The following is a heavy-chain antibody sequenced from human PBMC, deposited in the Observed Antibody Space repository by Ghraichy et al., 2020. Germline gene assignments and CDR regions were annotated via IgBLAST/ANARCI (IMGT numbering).Heavy chain of an antibody. CDR3: AAGYCTNGVCPNWFDP. Sequence: SVKVSCKASGGTFSSYAISWVRQAPGQGLEWMGGIIPIFGTANYAQKFQGRVTITADESTSTAYMELSSLRSEDTAVYYCAAGYCTNGVCPNWFDPWGQGTLVTVSS. CDR1: GGTFSSYA. D-gene: IGHD2-8*01. J-gene: IGHJ5*02. V-gene: IGHV1-69*13. CDR2: IIPIFGTA.